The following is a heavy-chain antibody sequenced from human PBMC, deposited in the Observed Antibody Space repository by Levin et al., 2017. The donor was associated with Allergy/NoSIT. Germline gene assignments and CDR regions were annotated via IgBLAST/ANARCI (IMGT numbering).Heavy chain of an antibody. CDR3: AKGGYSSSWNFFDY. Sequence: GGSLRLSCAASAFTFSSYGMHWIRQAPGKGLEWVAIISYDGGNKYYADSVKGRFTISRDNSKNTLYLQMNSLRAEDTAVYYCAKGGYSSSWNFFDYWGQGTLVTVSS. D-gene: IGHD6-13*01. J-gene: IGHJ4*02. CDR1: AFTFSSYG. V-gene: IGHV3-30*18. CDR2: ISYDGGNK.